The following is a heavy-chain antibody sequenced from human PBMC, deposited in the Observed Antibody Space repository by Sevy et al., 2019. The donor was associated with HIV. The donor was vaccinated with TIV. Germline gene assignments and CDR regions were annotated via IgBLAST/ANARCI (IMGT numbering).Heavy chain of an antibody. CDR3: TSSLRYFDWLFPYFDY. CDR2: IKSKTDGGTT. CDR1: GFTFSNAW. Sequence: GGYLRLSCAASGFTFSNAWMSWVRQAPGKGLEWIGRIKSKTDGGTTDYAAPVKGRFTISRDDSKNTLYLQMNSLKTEDTAVYYSTSSLRYFDWLFPYFDYWGQGTVVTVSS. D-gene: IGHD3-9*01. V-gene: IGHV3-15*01. J-gene: IGHJ4*02.